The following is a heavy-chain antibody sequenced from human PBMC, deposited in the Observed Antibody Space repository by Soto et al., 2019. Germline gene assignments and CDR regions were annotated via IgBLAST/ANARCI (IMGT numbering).Heavy chain of an antibody. J-gene: IGHJ5*02. V-gene: IGHV4-30-4*01. CDR1: GGSISSGDYY. D-gene: IGHD3-22*01. CDR2: IYYSGST. CDR3: ARGYYDSSGYSLWFAP. Sequence: SETLSLTCTVSGGSISSGDYYWSWIRQPPGKGLEWIGYIYYSGSTYYNPSLKSRVTISVDTSKNQFSLKLSSVTAADTAVYYCARGYYDSSGYSLWFAPWGQGTLVTVSS.